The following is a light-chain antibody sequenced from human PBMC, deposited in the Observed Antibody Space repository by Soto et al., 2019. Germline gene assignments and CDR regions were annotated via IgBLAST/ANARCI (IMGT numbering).Light chain of an antibody. Sequence: EAVMTQSTATLSVSPGERATLSCRASQSVSTNLAWYQQKPGQAPRLLIYDASNRATGIPARFSGGGSGTDFTLTISRLEPEDFAVYYCQQFSSYPLTFGGGTKVDIK. CDR1: QSVSTN. CDR3: QQFSSYPLT. CDR2: DAS. V-gene: IGKV3D-15*01. J-gene: IGKJ4*01.